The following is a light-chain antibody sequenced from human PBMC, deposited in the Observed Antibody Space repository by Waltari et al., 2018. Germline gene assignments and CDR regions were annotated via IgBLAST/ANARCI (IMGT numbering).Light chain of an antibody. CDR2: DAS. CDR1: HSVTRSY. Sequence: ELVLTQSPGTLSLSPGERATLTCSASHSVTRSYSAWYQQKPGQAPRLLIYDASSRATGIPDRFSARGSGTDFTLTISRLEPEDFAVYYCQQYDGTKYTFGQGTKLEIK. V-gene: IGKV3-20*01. CDR3: QQYDGTKYT. J-gene: IGKJ2*01.